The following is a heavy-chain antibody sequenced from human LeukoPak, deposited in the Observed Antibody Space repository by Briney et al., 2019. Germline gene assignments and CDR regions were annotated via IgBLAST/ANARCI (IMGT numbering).Heavy chain of an antibody. CDR2: ISYDGSNK. CDR1: GFTFRSYA. J-gene: IGHJ4*02. V-gene: IGHV3-30*04. D-gene: IGHD1-7*01. Sequence: PGGSLRLSCAASGFTFRSYAMHWVRQAPGKGLEWVAVISYDGSNKYYADSVKGRFTISRDNSKNTLYLQMNSLRAEDTAVYYCAKDPSSNWNYDYWGQGTLVTVSS. CDR3: AKDPSSNWNYDY.